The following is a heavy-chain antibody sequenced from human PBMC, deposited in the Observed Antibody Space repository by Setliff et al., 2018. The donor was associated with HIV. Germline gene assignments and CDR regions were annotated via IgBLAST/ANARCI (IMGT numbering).Heavy chain of an antibody. D-gene: IGHD3-22*01. CDR3: VRVVVIMGTGPHLDY. Sequence: PGESLSLSCAASGFTFSDHCMHWVRQTPGRGLEWVSYIEGDGTTTNYADFVRGRFTISRDNAKNTLFLQMNSLRAGDTAVYYCVRVVVIMGTGPHLDYWGQGALVTVSS. CDR2: IEGDGTTT. V-gene: IGHV3-74*01. CDR1: GFTFSDHC. J-gene: IGHJ4*02.